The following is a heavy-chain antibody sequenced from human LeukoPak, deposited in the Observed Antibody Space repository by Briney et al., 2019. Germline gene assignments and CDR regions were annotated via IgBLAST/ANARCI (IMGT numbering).Heavy chain of an antibody. CDR2: IRRSSSTI. V-gene: IGHV3-48*02. Sequence: GGSLRLSCAASGFTFSSYSMNWVRQAPGKGLEWVSYIRRSSSTIYHADSVKGRFPISRDNAKNSLYLQMNSLRDEDTAVYYCARGPFDPWGQGTLVTVSS. J-gene: IGHJ5*02. CDR1: GFTFSSYS. CDR3: ARGPFDP.